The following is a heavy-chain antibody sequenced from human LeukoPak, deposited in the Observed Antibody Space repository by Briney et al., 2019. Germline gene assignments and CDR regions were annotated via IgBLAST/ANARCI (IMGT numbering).Heavy chain of an antibody. CDR1: GFTFSSYA. V-gene: IGHV3-23*01. J-gene: IGHJ4*02. D-gene: IGHD6-13*01. Sequence: GKSLRLSCAASGFTFSSYAMSWVRQAPGKGLEWVSTISDIGGTTYYADSVKGRFTISRDNSKNTLYLQMNSLRAEDTAVYYCAKEKGSSWFLVYFDYWGQGTLVTVSS. CDR2: ISDIGGTT. CDR3: AKEKGSSWFLVYFDY.